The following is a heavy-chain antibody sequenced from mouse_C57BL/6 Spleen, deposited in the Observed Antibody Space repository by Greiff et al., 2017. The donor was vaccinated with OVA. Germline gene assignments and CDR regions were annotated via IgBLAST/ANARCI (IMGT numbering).Heavy chain of an antibody. CDR3: AKYGNSWYFDV. V-gene: IGHV3-6*01. CDR2: ISYDGSN. J-gene: IGHJ1*03. CDR1: GYSITSGYY. Sequence: VQLKESGPGLVKPSQSLSLTCSVTGYSITSGYYWNWIRQFPGNKLEWMGYISYDGSNNYNPSLKNRISITRDTSKNQFFLKLNSVTTEDTATYYCAKYGNSWYFDVWGTGTTVTVSS. D-gene: IGHD2-1*01.